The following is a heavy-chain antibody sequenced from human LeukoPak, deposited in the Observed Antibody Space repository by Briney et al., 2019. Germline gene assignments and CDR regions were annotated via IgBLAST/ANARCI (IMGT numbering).Heavy chain of an antibody. CDR1: GLIFSSYE. V-gene: IGHV3-48*03. CDR3: ARDRGDGDYWLGFDP. CDR2: ISSSGSTI. J-gene: IGHJ5*02. D-gene: IGHD4-17*01. Sequence: GGSLRLSCAASGLIFSSYEMIWVRQAPGKGLEWVSYISSSGSTIYYADSVKGRFTISRDNAKNSLYLQMNSLRAEDTAVYYCARDRGDGDYWLGFDPWGQGTLVTVSS.